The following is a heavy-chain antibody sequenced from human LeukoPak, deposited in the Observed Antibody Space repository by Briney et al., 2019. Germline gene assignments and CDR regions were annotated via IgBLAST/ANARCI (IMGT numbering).Heavy chain of an antibody. Sequence: GSSVKVSCKASGGTFSSYAISWVRQAPGQGLEWMGGIIPILGTANYAQKFQGRVTITTDESTSTAYMELSSLRSEDTAVYYCASLGIGILMQRQYYFDYWGQGTLVTVSS. CDR1: GGTFSSYA. CDR3: ASLGIGILMQRQYYFDY. J-gene: IGHJ4*02. V-gene: IGHV1-69*05. CDR2: IIPILGTA. D-gene: IGHD2-8*01.